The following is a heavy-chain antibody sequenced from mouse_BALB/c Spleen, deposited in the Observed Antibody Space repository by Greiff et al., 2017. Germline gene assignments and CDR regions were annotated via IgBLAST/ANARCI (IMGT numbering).Heavy chain of an antibody. V-gene: IGHV14-3*02. CDR1: GFNIKDTY. J-gene: IGHJ4*01. Sequence: EVQLQESGAELVKPGASVKLSCTASGFNIKDTYMHWVKQRPEQGLEWIGRIDPANGNTKYDPKFQGKATITADTSSNTAYLQLSSLTSEDTAVYYCARERDYYGSSFYYAMDYWGQGTSVTVSS. D-gene: IGHD1-1*01. CDR2: IDPANGNT. CDR3: ARERDYYGSSFYYAMDY.